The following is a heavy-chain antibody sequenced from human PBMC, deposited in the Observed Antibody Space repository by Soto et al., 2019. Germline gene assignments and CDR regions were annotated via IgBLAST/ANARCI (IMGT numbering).Heavy chain of an antibody. D-gene: IGHD2-15*01. V-gene: IGHV3-74*01. Sequence: GSLRLSCAASGFTLSSYWMHWVRQAPGKGLMWVSHINGDGSDTSYADSVKGRFTISRDNAKNTVYLQMNSLRVEDTAVYYCARDTPTLGVDYWGQGTLVTVSS. CDR1: GFTLSSYW. J-gene: IGHJ4*02. CDR3: ARDTPTLGVDY. CDR2: INGDGSDT.